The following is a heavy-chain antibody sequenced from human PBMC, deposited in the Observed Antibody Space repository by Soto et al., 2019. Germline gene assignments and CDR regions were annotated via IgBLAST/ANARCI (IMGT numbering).Heavy chain of an antibody. Sequence: AMHWVRQAPGKGLEWVAVISYDGSNKYYADSVKGRFTISRDNSKNTLYLQMNSLRAEDTAVYYCARDKYYYDSSGYRMDVWGQGTTVTVSS. D-gene: IGHD3-22*01. V-gene: IGHV3-30-3*01. J-gene: IGHJ6*02. CDR2: ISYDGSNK. CDR3: ARDKYYYDSSGYRMDV. CDR1: A.